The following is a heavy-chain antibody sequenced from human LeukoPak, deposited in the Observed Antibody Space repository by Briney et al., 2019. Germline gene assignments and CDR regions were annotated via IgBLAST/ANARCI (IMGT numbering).Heavy chain of an antibody. Sequence: ASVKVSCKASGYMFTNYTLNWVRQAPGQGLEWMGWINTNTENPAYAQGFTGRFVFSLDISVSTAYLQISSLKAEDTAVYYCARMGYCTRATCGGAFDFWGQGTLVTVSS. J-gene: IGHJ4*02. CDR2: INTNTENP. V-gene: IGHV7-4-1*02. CDR1: GYMFTNYT. D-gene: IGHD2-8*01. CDR3: ARMGYCTRATCGGAFDF.